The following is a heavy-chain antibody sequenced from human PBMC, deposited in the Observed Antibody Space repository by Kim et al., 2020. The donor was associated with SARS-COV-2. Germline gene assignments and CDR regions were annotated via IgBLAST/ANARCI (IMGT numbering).Heavy chain of an antibody. CDR1: GGSMSSSCYY. Sequence: SETLSLTCAVSGGSMSSSCYYWGWIRQPPGKGLEWIGSIYYSGNTYYNPSLKSRVTISVDTSKNQFSLKLSSVTAADTAVYYCARSGGCSGYDYNWFDPWGQGTLVTVSS. CDR3: ARSGGCSGYDYNWFDP. V-gene: IGHV4-39*07. J-gene: IGHJ5*02. D-gene: IGHD5-12*01. CDR2: IYYSGNT.